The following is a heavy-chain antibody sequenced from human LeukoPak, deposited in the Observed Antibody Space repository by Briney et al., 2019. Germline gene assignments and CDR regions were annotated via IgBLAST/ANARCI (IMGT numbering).Heavy chain of an antibody. CDR2: ICYSGST. Sequence: SETLSLTCTVSGGSISSYYWSWIRQPPGKGLEWIGYICYSGSTNYNPSLKSRVTISVDTSKNKFSLKLSSVTAADTALYYCARTGGSFYFYYYMDVWGKGTTVTVSS. CDR1: GGSISSYY. J-gene: IGHJ6*03. D-gene: IGHD1-26*01. V-gene: IGHV4-59*12. CDR3: ARTGGSFYFYYYMDV.